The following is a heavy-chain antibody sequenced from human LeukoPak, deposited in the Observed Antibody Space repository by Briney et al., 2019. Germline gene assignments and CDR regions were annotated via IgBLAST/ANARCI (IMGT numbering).Heavy chain of an antibody. D-gene: IGHD6-19*01. CDR2: IYYSGST. CDR3: ARGKDSSGY. CDR1: GGSISSYY. V-gene: IGHV4-59*01. J-gene: IGHJ4*02. Sequence: SETLSPTCTVSGGSISSYYWSWIRQPPGKGLEWIGYIYYSGSTNYNPSLKSRVTISVDTSKNQFSLKLSSVTAADTAVYYCARGKDSSGYWGQGTLVTVSS.